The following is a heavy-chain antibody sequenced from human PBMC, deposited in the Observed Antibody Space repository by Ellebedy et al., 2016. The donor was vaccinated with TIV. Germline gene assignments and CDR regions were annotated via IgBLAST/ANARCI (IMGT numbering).Heavy chain of an antibody. CDR3: ARLQGSDASHAFDI. CDR2: IDWDDDK. J-gene: IGHJ3*02. Sequence: SGPTLVXPTHTLTLTCTFSGFSLSPSGMCVSWIRQPPGKALEWLALIDWDDDKYYSTSLKTRLTISKDTSKNQVVLTMTNMDPVDTATYYCARLQGSDASHAFDIWGQGTMVTVSS. D-gene: IGHD2-2*01. V-gene: IGHV2-70*01. CDR1: GFSLSPSGMC.